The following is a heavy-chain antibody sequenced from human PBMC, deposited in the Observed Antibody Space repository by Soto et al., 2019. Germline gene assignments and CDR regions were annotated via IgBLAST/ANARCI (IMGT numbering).Heavy chain of an antibody. CDR2: IYSGGSI. D-gene: IGHD5-12*01. V-gene: IGHV3-53*01. Sequence: EVQVVESGGGLIQPGGSLRLSCEVSGFSVTANYMSWVRQAPGKGLEWVSVIYSGGSIYYIDSVKGRFSISRDISKNTLYLQMNSLRAEDTAVYYCHGYGYWGQGTLVTVSS. J-gene: IGHJ4*02. CDR3: HGYGY. CDR1: GFSVTANY.